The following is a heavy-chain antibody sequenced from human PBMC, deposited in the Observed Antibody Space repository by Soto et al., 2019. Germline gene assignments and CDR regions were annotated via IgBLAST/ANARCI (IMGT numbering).Heavy chain of an antibody. Sequence: GASVKVSCKASGYTFTSSGMSWVRQAPGQGLELMGWISAHTGSSEYAQRFQGRVTMTTDTSTSTAYMELRSLRSDDTAVYYCARDGTDYYDSSGYYLDAFDIWGQGTMVTVSS. V-gene: IGHV1-18*01. CDR1: GYTFTSSG. CDR2: ISAHTGSS. D-gene: IGHD3-22*01. J-gene: IGHJ3*02. CDR3: ARDGTDYYDSSGYYLDAFDI.